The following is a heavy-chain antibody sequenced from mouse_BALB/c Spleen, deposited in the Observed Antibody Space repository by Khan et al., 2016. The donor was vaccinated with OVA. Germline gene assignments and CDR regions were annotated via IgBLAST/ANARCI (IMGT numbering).Heavy chain of an antibody. CDR2: IYPGSDST. J-gene: IGHJ3*01. D-gene: IGHD4-1*01. V-gene: IGHV1-77*01. CDR3: ARAGWDVFAY. CDR1: GYTFTDYV. Sequence: VQLQESAPELVKPGASVKMSCKASGYTFTDYVMNWVKQRNGQGLEWIGQIYPGSDSTYYNEKFKGKATLTADRSSSTAYMQLSNLTSEDSAVYFCARAGWDVFAYWGQGTLVTVSA.